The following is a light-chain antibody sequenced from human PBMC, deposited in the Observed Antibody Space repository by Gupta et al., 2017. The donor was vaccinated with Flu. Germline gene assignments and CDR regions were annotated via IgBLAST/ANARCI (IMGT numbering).Light chain of an antibody. Sequence: QSVLPHPPSVSAAPGHQVTISCTGSSSNIGAGYDVHWYQQLPEKAPKLLMYSINNRPSGVPDRFSGSKSGTSASLAITGLQTEDEADYYCKSYDSSLSGAVFGGGTKLTVL. V-gene: IGLV1-40*01. CDR1: SSNIGAGYD. CDR2: SIN. J-gene: IGLJ3*02. CDR3: KSYDSSLSGAV.